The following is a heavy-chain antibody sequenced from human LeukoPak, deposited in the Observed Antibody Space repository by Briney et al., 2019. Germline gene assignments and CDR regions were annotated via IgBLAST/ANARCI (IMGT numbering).Heavy chain of an antibody. CDR2: IYSGGST. CDR3: ARDEQQLSFDY. Sequence: PGGSLRLSCAASGXTVSSSYMSWVRQAPGKGLEWVSVIYSGGSTYYADSVKGRFTISRDNSKNTLYLQMNSLRAEDTAVYYCARDEQQLSFDYWGQGTLVTVSS. D-gene: IGHD6-13*01. J-gene: IGHJ4*02. CDR1: GXTVSSSY. V-gene: IGHV3-66*01.